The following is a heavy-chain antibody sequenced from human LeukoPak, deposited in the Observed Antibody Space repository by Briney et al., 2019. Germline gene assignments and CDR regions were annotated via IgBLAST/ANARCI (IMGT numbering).Heavy chain of an antibody. CDR3: ATKNNIAARGDAFDI. CDR1: GGSISSGGYY. D-gene: IGHD6-6*01. J-gene: IGHJ3*02. Sequence: PSQTLSLTCTVSGGSISSGGYYWSWIRQHPGKGLEWIGYIYYSGSTYYNPSLKSRVTISVDTSKNQFSLKLSSVTAADTAVYYCATKNNIAARGDAFDIWGQGTMVTVSS. V-gene: IGHV4-31*03. CDR2: IYYSGST.